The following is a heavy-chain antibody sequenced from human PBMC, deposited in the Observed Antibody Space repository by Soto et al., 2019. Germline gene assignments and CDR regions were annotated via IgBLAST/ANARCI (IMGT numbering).Heavy chain of an antibody. CDR2: IYYSGST. CDR1: GGSISSYY. CDR3: ARLGPTFILIAAPYYFDY. V-gene: IGHV4-59*08. J-gene: IGHJ4*02. Sequence: PSETLSLTCTVSGGSISSYYWSGIRQPPGKGLEWIGYIYYSGSTNYNPSLKSRVTISVDTSKNQFSLKLSSVTAADTAVYYCARLGPTFILIAAPYYFDYWGQGTLVTVSS. D-gene: IGHD6-6*01.